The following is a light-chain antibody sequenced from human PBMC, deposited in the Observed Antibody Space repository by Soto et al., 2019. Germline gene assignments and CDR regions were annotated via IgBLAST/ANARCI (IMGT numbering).Light chain of an antibody. CDR2: GAS. CDR1: QSVSSK. J-gene: IGKJ1*01. CDR3: QHYNDWTPTWT. V-gene: IGKV3-15*01. Sequence: EIVMTQSPATLSVSPGERATLSCRASQSVSSKLAWYQQKPGQAPRVLIFGASTRATGIPARFSGSGSGTEFTLTLSSLQSEDFAVYYCQHYNDWTPTWTFGQGTRVEIK.